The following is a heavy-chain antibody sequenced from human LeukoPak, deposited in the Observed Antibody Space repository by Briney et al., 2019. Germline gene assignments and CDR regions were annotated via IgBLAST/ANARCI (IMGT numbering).Heavy chain of an antibody. CDR3: ARDWVAAAGPYYYYYGMDV. Sequence: ASVKVSCKASGYTFTGYYMHWVRQAPEQGLEWMGWINPNSGGTNYAQKFQGWVTMTRDTSISTAYMELSRLRSDDTAVYYCARDWVAAAGPYYYYYGMDVWGQGTTVTVSS. J-gene: IGHJ6*02. CDR2: INPNSGGT. V-gene: IGHV1-2*04. D-gene: IGHD6-13*01. CDR1: GYTFTGYY.